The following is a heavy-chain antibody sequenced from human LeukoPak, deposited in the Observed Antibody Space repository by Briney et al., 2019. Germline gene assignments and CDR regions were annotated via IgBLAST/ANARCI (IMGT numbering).Heavy chain of an antibody. J-gene: IGHJ3*02. CDR2: IRSKANSYAT. CDR1: GFTFSDSA. Sequence: GGSLRLSCAASGFTFSDSAIHWVRQASGKGLEWVGRIRSKANSYATAYTASVKGRFSISRDDSKNTAYLQMNSLKTEDTAVYYCTTGYSSSWYLVAFDIWGQGTMVTVSS. CDR3: TTGYSSSWYLVAFDI. V-gene: IGHV3-73*01. D-gene: IGHD6-13*01.